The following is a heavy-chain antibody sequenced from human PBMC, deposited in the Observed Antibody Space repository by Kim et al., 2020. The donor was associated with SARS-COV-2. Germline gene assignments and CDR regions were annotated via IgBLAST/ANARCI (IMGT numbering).Heavy chain of an antibody. D-gene: IGHD3-3*01. V-gene: IGHV3-72*01. J-gene: IGHJ4*02. Sequence: GGSLRLSCAASGFTFSDHYMDWVRQAPGKGLEWVGRTRNKANSYTTEYAASVKGRFTISRDDSKNSLYLQMNSLKTEDTAVYYCARTNYDFWSGYYYFDYWGQGTLVTVSS. CDR1: GFTFSDHY. CDR3: ARTNYDFWSGYYYFDY. CDR2: TRNKANSYTT.